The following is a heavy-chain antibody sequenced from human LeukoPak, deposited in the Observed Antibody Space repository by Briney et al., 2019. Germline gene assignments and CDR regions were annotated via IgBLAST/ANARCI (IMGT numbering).Heavy chain of an antibody. D-gene: IGHD2-15*01. V-gene: IGHV3-48*01. Sequence: GGSLRLSCGASGITFSSYSMNWVRQAPGKGLEWVSYISSSGSTKYYADSVQGRFTISRDNSKSTLCLQMNSLRAEDTAVYYCAKQLGYCSDGSCYFPYWGQGTLVTVSS. CDR1: GITFSSYS. CDR3: AKQLGYCSDGSCYFPY. J-gene: IGHJ4*02. CDR2: ISSSGSTK.